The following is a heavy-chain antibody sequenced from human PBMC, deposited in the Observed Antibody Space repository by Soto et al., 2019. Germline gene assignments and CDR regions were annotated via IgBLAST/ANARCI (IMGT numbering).Heavy chain of an antibody. CDR3: AGLQDWNYLFAN. CDR2: SYYSGTT. D-gene: IGHD1-7*01. Sequence: SETLSLTCTVSGGSINNYYWSWIRQSPGRGLEWIGCSYYSGTTNYNPSLSSRVTISIGASKTQFSLRLTSVTAAVTAAYYCAGLQDWNYLFANWGPGILVTGSS. V-gene: IGHV4-59*01. J-gene: IGHJ4*02. CDR1: GGSINNYY.